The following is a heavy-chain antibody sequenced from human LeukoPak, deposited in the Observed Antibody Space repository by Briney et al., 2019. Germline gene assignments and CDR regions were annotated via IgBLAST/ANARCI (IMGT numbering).Heavy chain of an antibody. V-gene: IGHV3-30-3*01. D-gene: IGHD1-1*01. J-gene: IGHJ6*02. CDR3: ASAEATWAYYFGMDV. Sequence: GGSLRLSCTSSGFSFSSHDMHWVRQAPGKGLEWVAVISYDGSSKYYADSVKGRFTISRDNSKNTLYLQMNSLRAEDTAVYYCASAEATWAYYFGMDVWGQGTTVTVSS. CDR1: GFSFSSHD. CDR2: ISYDGSSK.